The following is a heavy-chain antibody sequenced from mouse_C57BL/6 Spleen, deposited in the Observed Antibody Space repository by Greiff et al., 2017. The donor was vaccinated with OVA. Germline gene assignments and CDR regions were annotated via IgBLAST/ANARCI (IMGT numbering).Heavy chain of an antibody. Sequence: VQLVESGPELVKPGASVKISCKASGYAFSSSWMNWVKQRPGKGLEWIGRIYPGDGDTNYNGKFKGKATLTADKSSSTAYMQLSSLTSEDSAVYFCARRSNYPFAYWGQGTLVTVSA. V-gene: IGHV1-82*01. CDR3: ARRSNYPFAY. CDR1: GYAFSSSW. D-gene: IGHD2-5*01. CDR2: IYPGDGDT. J-gene: IGHJ3*01.